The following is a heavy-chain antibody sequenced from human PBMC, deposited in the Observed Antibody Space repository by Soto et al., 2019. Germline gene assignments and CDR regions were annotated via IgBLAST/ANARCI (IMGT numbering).Heavy chain of an antibody. CDR3: AKKVYSSGWYPNPLDY. CDR2: ISGSGGST. J-gene: IGHJ4*02. Sequence: GGSLRLSCAASGFTFSSYAMSWVRQAPGKGLEWVSAISGSGGSTYYADSVKGRFTISRDNSKNTLYLQMNSLRAEDTAVYCCAKKVYSSGWYPNPLDYWGQGTLVTVSS. D-gene: IGHD6-19*01. CDR1: GFTFSSYA. V-gene: IGHV3-23*01.